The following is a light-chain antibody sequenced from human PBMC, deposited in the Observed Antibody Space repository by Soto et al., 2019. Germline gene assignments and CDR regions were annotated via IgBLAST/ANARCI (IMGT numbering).Light chain of an antibody. Sequence: ENVLTPSPGTPSLSPGERATLSRRATQSVSSYLAWFQQKPGQAPRLLIYDASNRATGIPARFSGSGSGTEFTLTISSLQPDDFATYYCQQYNSFAWTFGQGTRLEIK. J-gene: IGKJ5*01. V-gene: IGKV3-11*01. CDR1: QSVSSY. CDR2: DAS. CDR3: QQYNSFAWT.